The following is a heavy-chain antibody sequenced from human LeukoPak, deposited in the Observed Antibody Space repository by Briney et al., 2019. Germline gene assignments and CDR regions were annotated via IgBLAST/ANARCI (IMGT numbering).Heavy chain of an antibody. D-gene: IGHD3-9*01. CDR2: IYTSGST. CDR1: GGSISSGSYY. CDR3: ARVVGPDYDILTGYYEHDAFDI. J-gene: IGHJ3*02. V-gene: IGHV4-61*02. Sequence: SETLSLTCTVSGGSISSGSYYWSWIRQPAGKGLEWIGRIYTSGSTNYNPSLKSRVTISVDTSKNQFSLKLSSVTAADTAVYYCARVVGPDYDILTGYYEHDAFDIWGQGTMVTVSS.